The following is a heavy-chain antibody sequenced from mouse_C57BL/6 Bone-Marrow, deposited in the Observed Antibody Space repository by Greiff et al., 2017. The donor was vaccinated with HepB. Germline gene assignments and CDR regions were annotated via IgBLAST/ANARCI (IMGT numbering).Heavy chain of an antibody. CDR2: ISYSGST. Sequence: EVMLVESGPGMVKPSQSLSLTCTVTGYSITSGYDWHWIRHFPGNKLEWMGYISYSGSTNYNPSLKSRISITHDTSKNHFFLKLNSVTTEDTATYYCARDRGLGLFDYWGQGTTLTVSS. CDR3: ARDRGLGLFDY. D-gene: IGHD4-1*01. CDR1: GYSITSGYD. J-gene: IGHJ2*01. V-gene: IGHV3-1*01.